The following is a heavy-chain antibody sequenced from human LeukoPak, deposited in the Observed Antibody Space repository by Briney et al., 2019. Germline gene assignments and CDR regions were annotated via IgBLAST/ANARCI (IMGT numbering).Heavy chain of an antibody. CDR3: AKGTHPALAAAGRTSFDY. V-gene: IGHV3-9*03. CDR2: ISWNSGSI. Sequence: PGGSLRLSCAASGFTFDDYAMHWVRQAPGKGLEWVSGISWNSGSIGYADSVKGRCTISRDNAKNSLYLQMNSLRAEDMALYYCAKGTHPALAAAGRTSFDYWGQGTLVTVSS. CDR1: GFTFDDYA. J-gene: IGHJ4*02. D-gene: IGHD6-13*01.